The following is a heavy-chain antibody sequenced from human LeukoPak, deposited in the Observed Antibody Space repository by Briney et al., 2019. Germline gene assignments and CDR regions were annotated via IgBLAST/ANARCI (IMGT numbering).Heavy chain of an antibody. D-gene: IGHD3-10*01. CDR3: ARVGGSVGDY. Sequence: PSETLSLTCAVYGGSFSGYYWSWIRQPPGKGLEWIGEIKHSGSTNYNPSLKSRVTISVDTSKNQFSLKLSSVTAADTAVYYCARVGGSVGDYWGQGTLVTVSS. J-gene: IGHJ4*02. CDR1: GGSFSGYY. V-gene: IGHV4-34*01. CDR2: IKHSGST.